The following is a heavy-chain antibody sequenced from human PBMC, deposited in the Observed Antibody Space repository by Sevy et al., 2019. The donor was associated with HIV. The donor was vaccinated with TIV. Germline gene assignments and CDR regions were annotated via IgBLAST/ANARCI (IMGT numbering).Heavy chain of an antibody. CDR2: INPNSGGT. Sequence: ASVKVSCKASGYTFTGYYMHWVRQAPGQGLEWMGRINPNSGGTNYAQKFQGRFTMTRDTSISTAYMELSRLRSDDTAVYYCGREQYDFWSGPMGDDAFDIWGQGTMVTVSS. CDR3: GREQYDFWSGPMGDDAFDI. D-gene: IGHD3-3*01. J-gene: IGHJ3*02. CDR1: GYTFTGYY. V-gene: IGHV1-2*06.